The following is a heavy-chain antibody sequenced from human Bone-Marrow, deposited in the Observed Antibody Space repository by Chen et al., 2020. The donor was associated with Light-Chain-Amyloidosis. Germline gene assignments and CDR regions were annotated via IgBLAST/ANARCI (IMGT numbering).Heavy chain of an antibody. J-gene: IGHJ5*02. CDR1: GGSITSSGYY. CDR2: VYYGGST. D-gene: IGHD2-8*01. V-gene: IGHV4-39*01. CDR3: ARNCTSEIRGGWFDP. Sequence: QLQLQEAGPGLVKPSETLSLTCTISGGSITSSGYYWGWFRQPPGKGLEWVATVYYGGSTYYNPALKNRVLISVDTSRNQFSLKLASVTASDTAAYFCARNCTSEIRGGWFDPWGPGTLVTVSS.